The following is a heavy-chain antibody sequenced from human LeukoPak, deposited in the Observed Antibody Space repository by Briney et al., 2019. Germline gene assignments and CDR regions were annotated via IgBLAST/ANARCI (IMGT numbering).Heavy chain of an antibody. CDR1: GFTVSSYY. CDR3: ARSYSNHLFGMDV. CDR2: IHSGGST. J-gene: IGHJ6*02. D-gene: IGHD4-11*01. V-gene: IGHV3-66*01. Sequence: GGSLRLSCAASGFTVSSYYMTWVRQAPGKGLEWVSVIHSGGSTYYADSVKGRVAISRDNSKNTVFLQMNSVRAEDTAVYYCARSYSNHLFGMDVWGQGTTVTVSS.